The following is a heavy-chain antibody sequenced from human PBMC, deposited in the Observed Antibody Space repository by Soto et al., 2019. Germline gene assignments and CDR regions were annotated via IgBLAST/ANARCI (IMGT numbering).Heavy chain of an antibody. V-gene: IGHV4-39*01. D-gene: IGHD2-15*01. CDR2: IYYSGST. CDR3: ARLGWYCSGGSCYSIQYYFDY. Sequence: SETLSLTCTVSGGSISSSSYYWGWIRQPPGKGREWIGSIYYSGSTYYNPSLKSRVTISVDTSKNQFSLKLSSVTAADTAVYYCARLGWYCSGGSCYSIQYYFDYWGQGTLVTVSS. CDR1: GGSISSSSYY. J-gene: IGHJ4*02.